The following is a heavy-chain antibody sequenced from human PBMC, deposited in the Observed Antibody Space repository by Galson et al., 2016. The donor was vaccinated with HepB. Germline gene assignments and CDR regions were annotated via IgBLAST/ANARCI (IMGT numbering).Heavy chain of an antibody. CDR3: SRALMGDYNYSGMDV. V-gene: IGHV4-61*01. D-gene: IGHD2-8*01. CDR2: IYSSGST. Sequence: SETLSLTCTVSRGSVRSGSHHWTWIRQPPGKGLEWIGYIYSSGSTNYNRSLKSRVTMSVDKSKNQFSLKVNAVTAADTAVYYCSRALMGDYNYSGMDVWGQGTKVTVSS. CDR1: RGSVRSGSHH. J-gene: IGHJ6*02.